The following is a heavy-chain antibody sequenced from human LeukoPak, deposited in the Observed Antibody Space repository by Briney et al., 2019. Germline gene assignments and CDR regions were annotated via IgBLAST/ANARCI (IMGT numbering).Heavy chain of an antibody. CDR2: ITGSGDYT. D-gene: IGHD3-22*01. CDR1: GFTFSGYA. V-gene: IGHV3-23*01. J-gene: IGHJ4*02. CDR3: AKDGLYYDGSAHVYYFAL. Sequence: GGSLRLSCAASGFTFSGYAMTWVRQAPGKGLEWVSSITGSGDYTYYIDSVKGRFTISRDNSKNILYLQMNSLRGEDTALYYCAKDGLYYDGSAHVYYFALWRQGSLVAVSS.